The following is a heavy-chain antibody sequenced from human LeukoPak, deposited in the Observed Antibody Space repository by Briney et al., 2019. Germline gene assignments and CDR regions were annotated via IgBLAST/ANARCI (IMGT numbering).Heavy chain of an antibody. CDR2: IYSSGGT. Sequence: SETLSLTCTVSGGSISSSSYYWGWIRQPPGKGLEWIGRIYSSGGTNYNPSLKSRVTMSVDTSKNQFSLKLSSVTAADTAVYYCARRLVIIPTLDHWGQGTLVTVSS. V-gene: IGHV4-39*01. CDR1: GGSISSSSYY. J-gene: IGHJ4*02. CDR3: ARRLVIIPTLDH. D-gene: IGHD3-22*01.